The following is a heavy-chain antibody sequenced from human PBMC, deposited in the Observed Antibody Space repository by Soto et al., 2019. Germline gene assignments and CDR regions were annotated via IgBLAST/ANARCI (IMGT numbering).Heavy chain of an antibody. D-gene: IGHD1-7*01. Sequence: QVQLVQSGAEVKKPGASVKVSCKASGYTFTSYAMRWVRQAPGQRLEWMGWINAGNGNTKYSQKFQGRVTITRDTSASTAYMELSSLRSEDTAVYYCARSPLAWNYVGYFDYWGQGTLVTVSS. CDR3: ARSPLAWNYVGYFDY. V-gene: IGHV1-3*01. J-gene: IGHJ4*02. CDR1: GYTFTSYA. CDR2: INAGNGNT.